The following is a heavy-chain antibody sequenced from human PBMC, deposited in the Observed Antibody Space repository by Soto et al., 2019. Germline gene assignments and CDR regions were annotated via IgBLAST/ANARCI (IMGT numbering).Heavy chain of an antibody. Sequence: GGSLRLSCAASGFTFSSYSMNWVRQAPGKGLEWVSSISSSSSYIYYADSVKGRFTISRDNAKNSLYLQMNSLRAEDTAVYYCARDRGNKVVTQRDYYYYGMDVWGQGPTVTVYS. CDR1: GFTFSSYS. D-gene: IGHD2-21*02. J-gene: IGHJ6*02. V-gene: IGHV3-21*01. CDR3: ARDRGNKVVTQRDYYYYGMDV. CDR2: ISSSSSYI.